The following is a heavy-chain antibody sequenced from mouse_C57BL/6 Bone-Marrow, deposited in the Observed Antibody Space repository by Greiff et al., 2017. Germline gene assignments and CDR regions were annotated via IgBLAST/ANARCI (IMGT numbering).Heavy chain of an antibody. J-gene: IGHJ2*01. V-gene: IGHV1-15*01. CDR3: TRPYYYGSSPDY. CDR2: IDPETGGT. CDR1: GYTFTDYE. D-gene: IGHD1-1*01. Sequence: QVQLQQSGAELVRPGASVTLSCKASGYTFTDYEMHWVKQTPVHGLEWIGAIDPETGGTAYNQKFKGKAILTADKSSITAYIERRSLTSEDSAVYYCTRPYYYGSSPDYWGQGTTLTVSS.